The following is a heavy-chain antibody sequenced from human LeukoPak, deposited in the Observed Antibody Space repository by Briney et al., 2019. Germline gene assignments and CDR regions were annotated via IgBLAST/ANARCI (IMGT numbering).Heavy chain of an antibody. CDR3: AREDSGYDYAHDAFDI. Sequence: PSETLSLTCTVSGGSISSYYWSWIRQPPGKGLEWIGYIYYSGSTNYNPSLKSRVTISVDTSKNQFSLKLSSVTAADTAVYYCAREDSGYDYAHDAFDIWGQGTMVTVSS. CDR1: GGSISSYY. V-gene: IGHV4-59*01. D-gene: IGHD5-12*01. CDR2: IYYSGST. J-gene: IGHJ3*02.